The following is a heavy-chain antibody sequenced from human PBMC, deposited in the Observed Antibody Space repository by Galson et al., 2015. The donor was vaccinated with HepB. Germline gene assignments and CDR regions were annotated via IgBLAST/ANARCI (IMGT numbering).Heavy chain of an antibody. V-gene: IGHV1-69-2*01. CDR2: VDPEDSET. Sequence: VKVSCKVSGYTFTDYYMHWVQQAPGKGLEWMGLVDPEDSETIYAEKFQGRVTITADTSTDTAYMELSSLRSEDTAVYYCATAPVVPAVNTRPVYYYYGIDVWGQGTTVTVSS. CDR1: GYTFTDYY. J-gene: IGHJ6*02. CDR3: ATAPVVPAVNTRPVYYYYGIDV. D-gene: IGHD2-2*01.